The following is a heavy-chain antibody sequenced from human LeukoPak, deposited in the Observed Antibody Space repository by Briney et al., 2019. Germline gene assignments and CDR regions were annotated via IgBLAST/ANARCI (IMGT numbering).Heavy chain of an antibody. Sequence: GGSLRLSCMASGFSFGNYAMSWVRQAPGKGLQWVSQISGTGGATWYAGFARDRFTISRDNSKKTLYLQMSGLRVEDTAMYYCVKDPRDTYGTNWFVSWGQGTLLIVSS. J-gene: IGHJ5*01. CDR3: VKDPRDTYGTNWFVS. CDR1: GFSFGNYA. CDR2: ISGTGGAT. V-gene: IGHV3-23*01. D-gene: IGHD2-21*01.